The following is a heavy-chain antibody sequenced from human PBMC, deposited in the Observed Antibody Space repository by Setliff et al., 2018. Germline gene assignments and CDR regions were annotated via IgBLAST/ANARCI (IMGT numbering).Heavy chain of an antibody. Sequence: GASVKVSCKASGGTFSSYAISWVRQAPGQGLEWMGGIIPIFGTANYAQKFQGRVTITTDESTGTAYMELRSLRSEDTAVYYCARAPAGGGDFYFDYWGQGTLVTVSS. D-gene: IGHD2-21*01. CDR1: GGTFSSYA. CDR3: ARAPAGGGDFYFDY. V-gene: IGHV1-69*05. CDR2: IIPIFGTA. J-gene: IGHJ4*02.